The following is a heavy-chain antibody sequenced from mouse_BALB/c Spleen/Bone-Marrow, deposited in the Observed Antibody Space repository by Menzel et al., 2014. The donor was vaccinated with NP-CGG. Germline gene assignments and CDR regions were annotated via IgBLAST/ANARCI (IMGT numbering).Heavy chain of an antibody. CDR2: IDPETGGT. CDR3: TSYDWFAY. J-gene: IGHJ3*01. V-gene: IGHV1-15*01. D-gene: IGHD2-12*01. CDR1: GYTFTDYE. Sequence: QVQLQQSGAELVRPGASVTLSCKASGYTFTDYEMHWVKQTPVHGLEWIGAIDPETGGTAYNQKFKGKATLTADKSPSTAYMELRSLTSEDSAVYYCTSYDWFAYWGQGTLVTVSA.